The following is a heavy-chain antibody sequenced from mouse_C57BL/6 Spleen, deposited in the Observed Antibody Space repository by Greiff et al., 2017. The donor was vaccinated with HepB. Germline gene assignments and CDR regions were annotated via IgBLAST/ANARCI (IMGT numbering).Heavy chain of an antibody. CDR2: IDPSDSYT. Sequence: QVQLQQPGAELVKPGASVKLSCKASGYTFPSYWMQWVKQRPGQGLVWIGEIDPSDSYTNYNQKFKGKATLTVDTSSSTAYMQLSSLTSEDSAVYYCARRYYGPYAMDYWGQGTSVTVSS. CDR3: ARRYYGPYAMDY. J-gene: IGHJ4*01. V-gene: IGHV1-50*01. D-gene: IGHD1-2*01. CDR1: GYTFPSYW.